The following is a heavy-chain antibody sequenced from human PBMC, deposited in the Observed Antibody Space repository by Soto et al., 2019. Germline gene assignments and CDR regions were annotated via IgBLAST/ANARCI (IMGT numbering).Heavy chain of an antibody. Sequence: GGSLRLSCAASGFTFSSYWMHWVRQAPGKGLVWVSRINSDGSSTSYADSVKGRFTISRDNAKNTLYLQMNSLRAEDTAVYYCARDVNLGIAARSGERDYYYYGMDVWGQGTTVTVSS. CDR3: ARDVNLGIAARSGERDYYYYGMDV. CDR1: GFTFSSYW. D-gene: IGHD6-6*01. V-gene: IGHV3-74*01. J-gene: IGHJ6*02. CDR2: INSDGSST.